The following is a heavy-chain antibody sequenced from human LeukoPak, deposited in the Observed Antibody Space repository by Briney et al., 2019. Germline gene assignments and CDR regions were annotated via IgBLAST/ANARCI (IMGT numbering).Heavy chain of an antibody. CDR2: INPNSGGT. D-gene: IGHD3-16*02. CDR3: ARVGLGDDYVWGSYRYFDY. V-gene: IGHV1-2*02. Sequence: ASVKVSCKASGYTFTGYYMHWVRQAPGQGQEWIGWINPNSGGTNYAQKFQGRVTMTRDTSISTAYMELSRLRSDDTAVYYCARVGLGDDYVWGSYRYFDYWGQGTLVTVSS. J-gene: IGHJ4*02. CDR1: GYTFTGYY.